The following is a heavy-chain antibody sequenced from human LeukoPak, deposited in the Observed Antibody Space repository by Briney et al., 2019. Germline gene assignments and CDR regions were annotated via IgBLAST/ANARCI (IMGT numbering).Heavy chain of an antibody. D-gene: IGHD3-3*01. J-gene: IGHJ6*03. CDR3: AREGLVAIFGVVDYYYYMDV. V-gene: IGHV1-18*01. CDR1: GYTFTSYG. Sequence: ASVKVSCKASGYTFTSYGIHWVRQAPAQGLAWMGLISDYNGYTNYAQKLQGRVTMTTDTSTCTAYMELRSLRSDDTAVYYCAREGLVAIFGVVDYYYYMDVWGKGTTVTVSS. CDR2: ISDYNGYT.